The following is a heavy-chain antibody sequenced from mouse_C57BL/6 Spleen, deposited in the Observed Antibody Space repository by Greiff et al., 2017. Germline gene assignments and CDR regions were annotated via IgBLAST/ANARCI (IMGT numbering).Heavy chain of an antibody. D-gene: IGHD1-1*02. J-gene: IGHJ1*03. CDR3: ARGGVLWNGYFDV. Sequence: QVQLKESDAELVKPGASVKISCKVSGYTFTDHTIHWMKQRPEQGLEWIGYIYPRDGSTKYNEKFKGKATLTADKSSSTAYMQLNSLTAENSAVYFFARGGVLWNGYFDVWGTGTTVTVSA. V-gene: IGHV1-78*01. CDR2: IYPRDGST. CDR1: GYTFTDHT.